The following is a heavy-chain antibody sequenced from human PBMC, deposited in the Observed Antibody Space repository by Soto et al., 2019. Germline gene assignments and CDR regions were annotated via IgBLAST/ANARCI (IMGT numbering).Heavy chain of an antibody. D-gene: IGHD3-3*01. V-gene: IGHV1-18*01. CDR1: GYTFTSYG. Sequence: QVQLVQSGAEVKKPGASVKVSCKASGYTFTSYGISWVRQAPGQGLEWMGWISAYNGNTNYAQKLQGRVTMTTDTCTSTAYMEPRSLRSDDTAVYYCARPRAGDFWSGYPGDYWGQGTLVTVSS. CDR3: ARPRAGDFWSGYPGDY. J-gene: IGHJ4*02. CDR2: ISAYNGNT.